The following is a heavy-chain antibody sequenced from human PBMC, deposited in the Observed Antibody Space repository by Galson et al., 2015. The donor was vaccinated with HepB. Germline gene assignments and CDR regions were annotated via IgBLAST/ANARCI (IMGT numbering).Heavy chain of an antibody. CDR2: ISRNSGSI. CDR1: GFTFDDYA. J-gene: IGHJ2*01. V-gene: IGHV3-9*01. D-gene: IGHD3-10*01. Sequence: SLRLSCAASGFTFDDYAMHWVRQAPGKGLEWVSGISRNSGSIGYADSVKGRFTISRDNAKNSLYLQMNSLRAEDTALYYCAKAKPPYYYGSGSYVWYFDLWGRGTLVTVSS. CDR3: AKAKPPYYYGSGSYVWYFDL.